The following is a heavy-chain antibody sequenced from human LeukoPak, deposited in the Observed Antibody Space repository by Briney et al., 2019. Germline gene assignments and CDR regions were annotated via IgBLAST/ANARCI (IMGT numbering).Heavy chain of an antibody. CDR1: GFSFTTYA. V-gene: IGHV3-23*01. J-gene: IGHJ4*01. Sequence: GGSLRLSCAASGFSFTTYAMNWVRQAPGKGLEWVSAISGSGDITYYADSVKGRFTISRDNSKNTLSLQLNSLTAEDSAVYYCAKSPSRSTVTWFDYWGQGTLVTVSS. CDR2: ISGSGDIT. D-gene: IGHD1-26*01. CDR3: AKSPSRSTVTWFDY.